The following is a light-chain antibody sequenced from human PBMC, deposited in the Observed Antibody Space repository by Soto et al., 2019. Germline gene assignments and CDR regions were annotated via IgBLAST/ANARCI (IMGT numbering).Light chain of an antibody. CDR2: AAS. CDR3: QQSYSTPWT. V-gene: IGKV1-39*01. CDR1: QNTRGY. J-gene: IGKJ1*01. Sequence: DIQMTQSPSSLSASVRDRVTITCRASQNTRGYLNWYQQKPGKAHKXLIYAASSLQSGIPSRFSGSGSETDLTITISSLQPEDCETYYCQQSYSTPWTFGQGTKVDNK.